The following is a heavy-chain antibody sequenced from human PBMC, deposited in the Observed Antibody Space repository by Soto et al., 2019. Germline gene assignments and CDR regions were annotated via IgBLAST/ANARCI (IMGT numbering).Heavy chain of an antibody. V-gene: IGHV4-34*01. CDR3: ARRFLYSSGRLGFDP. J-gene: IGHJ5*02. CDR1: GGSFSGYH. CDR2: INRGGNT. Sequence: SETLSLTCALYGGSFSGYHWSWIRQSPGKGLEWIGEINRGGNTYYSSSLERRVTISIDTSKNQFSLKLTSVTAADTAVYYCARRFLYSSGRLGFDPWGQGTLVTVSS. D-gene: IGHD6-19*01.